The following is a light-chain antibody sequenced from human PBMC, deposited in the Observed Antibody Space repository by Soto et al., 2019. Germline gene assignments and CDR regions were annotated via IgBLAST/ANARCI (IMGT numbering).Light chain of an antibody. Sequence: EVVLTQSPATLSVSPGERAALSCRASQSVSNNLAWYQQKPGQPPRLLTFGASTRATGIPARFSGSGSEAEFALTISTLQSEDFAVYYCQQYSVWPLTFGGGTKV. CDR1: QSVSNN. CDR2: GAS. V-gene: IGKV3D-15*01. CDR3: QQYSVWPLT. J-gene: IGKJ4*01.